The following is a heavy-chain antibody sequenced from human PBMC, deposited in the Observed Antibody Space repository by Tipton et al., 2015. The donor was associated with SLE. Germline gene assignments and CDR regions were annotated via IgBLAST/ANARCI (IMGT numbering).Heavy chain of an antibody. CDR2: IYYSGST. Sequence: TLSLTCTVSGASISSYYWSWIRQPPGKGLEWIGYIYYSGSTIHNPSLKSRVTISVHTSKNQFSLKLSSVTAADTAVYYCARQGAVAGFDYWGQGTLVTVSS. CDR3: ARQGAVAGFDY. CDR1: GASISSYY. J-gene: IGHJ4*02. V-gene: IGHV4-59*08. D-gene: IGHD6-19*01.